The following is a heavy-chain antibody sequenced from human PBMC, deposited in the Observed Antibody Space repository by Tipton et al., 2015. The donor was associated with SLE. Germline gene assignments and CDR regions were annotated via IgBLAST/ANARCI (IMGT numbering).Heavy chain of an antibody. CDR2: ISSSSTTI. CDR1: GFTSSGSA. V-gene: IGHV3-48*01. J-gene: IGHJ4*02. CDR3: ARDRSLAG. Sequence: GSLRLSCAASGFTSSGSAMHWVRQAPGKGLEWVSYISSSSTTIYYADSVRGRFTISRDNAKNSLCLQMNSLRAEDTGVYYCARDRSLAGWGQGTLVTGPS.